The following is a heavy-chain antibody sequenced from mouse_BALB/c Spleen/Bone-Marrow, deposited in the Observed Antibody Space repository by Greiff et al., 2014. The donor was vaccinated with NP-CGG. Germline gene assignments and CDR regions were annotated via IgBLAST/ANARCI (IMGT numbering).Heavy chain of an antibody. CDR2: IDPANGNT. J-gene: IGHJ3*01. V-gene: IGHV14-3*02. Sequence: VHVKQSGAELVKPGASVKLSCTASGFNIKDTYMHWVKQRPEQGLEWIGRIDPANGNTKYDPKFQGKAPITADTSSNTAYLQLSSLTSEDTAVYYCAPYYYGSSQFAYWGQGTLVTVSA. CDR1: GFNIKDTY. D-gene: IGHD1-1*01. CDR3: APYYYGSSQFAY.